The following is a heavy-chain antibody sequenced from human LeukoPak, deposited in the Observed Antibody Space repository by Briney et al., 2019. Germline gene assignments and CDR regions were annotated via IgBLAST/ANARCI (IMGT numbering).Heavy chain of an antibody. V-gene: IGHV4-59*11. J-gene: IGHJ4*02. CDR3: ARDYYAGWFVFDY. Sequence: SETLSLTCTVSGGSISSHYWSWIRQPPGRGLEWIGYIYYSGSTNYNPSLKSRVTISVDTSKNQFSLKLSSVTAADTAVYYCARDYYAGWFVFDYWGQGTLVTVSS. CDR1: GGSISSHY. CDR2: IYYSGST. D-gene: IGHD3-10*01.